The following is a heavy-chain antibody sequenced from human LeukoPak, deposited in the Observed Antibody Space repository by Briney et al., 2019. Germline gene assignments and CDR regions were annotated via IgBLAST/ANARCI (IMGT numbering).Heavy chain of an antibody. D-gene: IGHD5-12*01. Sequence: GGSLRLSCAASGFTFSSYWMHWVRQGPGKGLVWVSRINNDGSSTNYADSVKGRFTISRDNAKNTLYLQMNSLRAEDTAVYYCARDLLVATGPDYWGQGTLVTVSS. J-gene: IGHJ4*02. CDR3: ARDLLVATGPDY. CDR2: INNDGSST. CDR1: GFTFSSYW. V-gene: IGHV3-74*01.